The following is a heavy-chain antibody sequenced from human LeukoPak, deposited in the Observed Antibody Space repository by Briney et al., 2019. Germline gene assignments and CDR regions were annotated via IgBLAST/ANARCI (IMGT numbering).Heavy chain of an antibody. CDR1: GFTLSSYA. V-gene: IGHV3-23*01. J-gene: IGHJ6*03. Sequence: PGGSLRLSCAASGFTLSSYAMSWVRQAPGEGLEWVSGISGSGGSTYYADSVKGRFTISRDNSKNTLYLQMNSLRAEDTAVYYCAKGTVAPYYYYYMDVWGKGTTVTVSS. CDR3: AKGTVAPYYYYYMDV. D-gene: IGHD6-19*01. CDR2: ISGSGGST.